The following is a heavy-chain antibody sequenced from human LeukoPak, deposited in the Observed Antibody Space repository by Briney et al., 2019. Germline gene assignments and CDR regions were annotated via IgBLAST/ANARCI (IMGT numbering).Heavy chain of an antibody. Sequence: PGGSLRLSCAVSEFTFSSYYMIWVRQAPGKGLEWVSYISTASETIYYADSVKGRFTISRDDAKKSLYLQMNSLRAEDTAVYYCAKERWELLRNYYYGMDVWGQGTTVTVSS. CDR3: AKERWELLRNYYYGMDV. J-gene: IGHJ6*02. CDR1: EFTFSSYY. CDR2: ISTASETI. V-gene: IGHV3-48*01. D-gene: IGHD1-26*01.